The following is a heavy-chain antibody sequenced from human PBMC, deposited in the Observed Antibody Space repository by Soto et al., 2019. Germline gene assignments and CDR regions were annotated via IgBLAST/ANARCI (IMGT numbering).Heavy chain of an antibody. D-gene: IGHD3-22*01. Sequence: MHWVRQAPGQGLEWMGIINPSGGSTSYAQKFQGRVTMTRDTSTSTVYMELSSLRSEDTAVYYCARERITMIVVASSGGMDVWGQGTTVTVSS. V-gene: IGHV1-46*01. CDR2: INPSGGST. J-gene: IGHJ6*02. CDR3: ARERITMIVVASSGGMDV.